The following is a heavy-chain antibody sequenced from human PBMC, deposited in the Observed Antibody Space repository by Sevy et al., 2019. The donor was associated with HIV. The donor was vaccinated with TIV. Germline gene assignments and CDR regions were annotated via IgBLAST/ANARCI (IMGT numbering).Heavy chain of an antibody. J-gene: IGHJ4*02. CDR1: GFTFSSYA. V-gene: IGHV3-23*01. CDR2: IRGSGGST. CDR3: AKVGDTVTTFPEFDY. Sequence: GGSLRLSCAASGFTFSSYAMSWVRQAPGKGLEWVSAIRGSGGSTYYADSVKGRFTISRDNSKNTLYLQMNSLRAEDTAVYYCAKVGDTVTTFPEFDYWGQGTLVTVSS. D-gene: IGHD4-17*01.